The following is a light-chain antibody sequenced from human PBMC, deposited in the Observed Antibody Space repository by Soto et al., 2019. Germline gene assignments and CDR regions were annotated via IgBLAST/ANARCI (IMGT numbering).Light chain of an antibody. Sequence: QSALTQPASVSGSPGQSITISCTGTSSDVGRYNYISWYQQHPGKAPRLMICDVSSRSSGVSNRFSGSKSDNTASLAISGLQTEDEAIYYWSAYSPAGVLFGGGTKLTVL. CDR3: SAYSPAGVL. V-gene: IGLV2-14*01. J-gene: IGLJ2*01. CDR1: SSDVGRYNY. CDR2: DVS.